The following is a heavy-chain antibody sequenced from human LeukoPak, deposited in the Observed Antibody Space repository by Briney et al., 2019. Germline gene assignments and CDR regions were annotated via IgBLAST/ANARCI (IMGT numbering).Heavy chain of an antibody. CDR3: ASLWFGESRFDY. Sequence: GGSLRLSCAASGFTFSSYGMHWVRQAPGKGLEWVAVIWYDGRNKFYADSLKGRFTISRDNSKNTLYLQMNSLRAEDTAVYYCASLWFGESRFDYWGQGTLVTVSS. V-gene: IGHV3-33*03. CDR1: GFTFSSYG. CDR2: IWYDGRNK. J-gene: IGHJ4*02. D-gene: IGHD3-10*01.